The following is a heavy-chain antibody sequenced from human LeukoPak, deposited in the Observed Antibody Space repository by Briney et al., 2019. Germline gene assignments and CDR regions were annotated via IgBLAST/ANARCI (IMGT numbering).Heavy chain of an antibody. J-gene: IGHJ6*02. CDR2: IIGDGRST. V-gene: IGHV3-74*01. D-gene: IGHD4-17*01. CDR1: EFTFSRYC. CDR3: PTAKLTETVNYYTMDV. Sequence: PGVSLSLFCAASEFTFSRYCMHWLRQAPGEGLVWVSRIIGDGRSTYYADSVKGRFTISRDNAENTLYLKMNSLRAEDTAVYYCPTAKLTETVNYYTMDVWGQGTTVTVSS.